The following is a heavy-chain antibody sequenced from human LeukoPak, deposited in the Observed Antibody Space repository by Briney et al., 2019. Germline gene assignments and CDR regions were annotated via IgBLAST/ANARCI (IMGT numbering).Heavy chain of an antibody. CDR3: ARGPLKYSSGWYGSY. D-gene: IGHD6-13*01. Sequence: GRSLRLSCAASGFTFSSYGMHWVRQAPGKGLEWVAVIWYDGSNKYYADSVKGRFTISRDNSKNTLYLQMNSLRAEDTAVYYCARGPLKYSSGWYGSYWGQGTLVTVSS. J-gene: IGHJ4*02. CDR1: GFTFSSYG. CDR2: IWYDGSNK. V-gene: IGHV3-33*01.